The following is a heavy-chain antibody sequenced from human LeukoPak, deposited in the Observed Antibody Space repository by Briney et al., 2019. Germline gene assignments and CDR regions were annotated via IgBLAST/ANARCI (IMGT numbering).Heavy chain of an antibody. Sequence: PGGSLRLSYAASGFTFSSYAMSWVRQAPGKGLEWVPAISGSGGSTYYADSVKGRFTISRDNSKNTLYLQMNSLRAEDTAVYYCARENFPRDGYSDTGLDYWGQGTLVTVSS. CDR2: ISGSGGST. D-gene: IGHD5-24*01. J-gene: IGHJ4*02. V-gene: IGHV3-23*01. CDR3: ARENFPRDGYSDTGLDY. CDR1: GFTFSSYA.